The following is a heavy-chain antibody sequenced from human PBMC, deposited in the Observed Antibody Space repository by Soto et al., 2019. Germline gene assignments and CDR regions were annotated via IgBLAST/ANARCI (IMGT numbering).Heavy chain of an antibody. CDR1: GYTFTSYG. Sequence: QVQLVQSGAEGKKPGASVKVSCKASGYTFTSYGISWVRQAPGQGLEWMGWISAYNGNTNYAQKLQGRVTMTTDTSKRTESMELRSMRSDDTAVYYCARVYRITMVRGELSEYWGQGTLVTFSS. J-gene: IGHJ4*02. D-gene: IGHD3-10*01. V-gene: IGHV1-18*01. CDR2: ISAYNGNT. CDR3: ARVYRITMVRGELSEY.